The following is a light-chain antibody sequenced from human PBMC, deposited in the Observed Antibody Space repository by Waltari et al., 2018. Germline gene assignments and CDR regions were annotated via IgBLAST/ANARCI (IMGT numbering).Light chain of an antibody. CDR2: LGS. CDR1: QSLLHINGYNY. Sequence: DIVMTQSPLSLPVTPGEPASISCRFSQSLLHINGYNYLGWYLQKPGQSPQLLIYLGSNRASGVPDRFSGSGSGTDFTLKISRVEAEDVGVYYCMQALQTPRTFGQGTKVEIK. J-gene: IGKJ1*01. CDR3: MQALQTPRT. V-gene: IGKV2-28*01.